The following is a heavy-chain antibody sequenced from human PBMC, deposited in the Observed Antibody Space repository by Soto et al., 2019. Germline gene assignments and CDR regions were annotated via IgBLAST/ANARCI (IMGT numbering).Heavy chain of an antibody. CDR1: VVSFSGYY. V-gene: IGHV4-34*01. J-gene: IGHJ4*02. CDR3: ARDLKDDYVWGSYSYNYFEY. CDR2: INHSGST. D-gene: IGHD3-16*02. Sequence: SETQSLTCAFYVVSFSGYYWSWIRHPPGKWLEWIGEINHSGSTNYNPSLKSRVNISVDTSKNQFSLKLSSVTAADTAVYYCARDLKDDYVWGSYSYNYFEYLGQGTLVNVSS.